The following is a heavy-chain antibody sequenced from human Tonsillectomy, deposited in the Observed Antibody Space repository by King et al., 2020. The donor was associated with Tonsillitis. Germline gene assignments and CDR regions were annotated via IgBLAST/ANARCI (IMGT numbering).Heavy chain of an antibody. J-gene: IGHJ4*02. Sequence: VQLVESGGGVVQPGRSLRLSCAASRFTFNRYGVHWVRQAPGKGLEWVAVISYDGTNKYYGDAVKGRFTISRDNSKNTLYLQMHSLRAEDTAVYYCAKDLFPWGLRSGYRDWVGALDYWGQGTLVTVSS. CDR3: AKDLFPWGLRSGYRDWVGALDY. D-gene: IGHD3-3*01. CDR2: ISYDGTNK. CDR1: RFTFNRYG. V-gene: IGHV3-30*18.